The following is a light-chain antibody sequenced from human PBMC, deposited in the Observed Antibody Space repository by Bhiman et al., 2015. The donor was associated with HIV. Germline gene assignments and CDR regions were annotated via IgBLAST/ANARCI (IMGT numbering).Light chain of an antibody. CDR2: DVS. Sequence: QSALTQPPSASGSPGQSVTISCTGTSSDVGGYNYVSWYQQHPGKAPKLMIYDVSKRPSGVPDRFSGSKSGTSASLAISGLQAEDEADYYCAAWDDSLVEVVFGGGTKLTVL. CDR3: AAWDDSLVEVV. V-gene: IGLV2-8*01. J-gene: IGLJ2*01. CDR1: SSDVGGYNY.